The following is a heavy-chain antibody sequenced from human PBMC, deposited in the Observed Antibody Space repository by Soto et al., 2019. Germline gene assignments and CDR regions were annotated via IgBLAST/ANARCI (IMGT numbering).Heavy chain of an antibody. Sequence: PGGSLRLSCAASGFTFSSYAMSWVRQAPGKGLEWVSAISGSGGSTYYADSVKGRFTISRDNSKNTLYLQMNSLRAEDTAVYYCANLGCGSGGSCNNCGWGVGGKEPRAPS. D-gene: IGHD2-15*01. CDR1: GFTFSSYA. CDR2: ISGSGGST. V-gene: IGHV3-23*01. J-gene: IGHJ6*04. CDR3: ANLGCGSGGSCNNCGWGV.